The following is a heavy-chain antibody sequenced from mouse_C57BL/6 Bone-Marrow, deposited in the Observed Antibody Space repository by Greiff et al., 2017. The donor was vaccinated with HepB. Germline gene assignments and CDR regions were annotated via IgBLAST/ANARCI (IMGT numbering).Heavy chain of an antibody. Sequence: VKVVESGAELARPGASVKMSCKASGYTFTSYTMHWVKQRPGQGLEWIGYINPSSGYTKYNQKFKDKATLTADKSSSTAYMQLSSLTSEDSAVYYCAKLPGTGFAYWGQGTLVTVSA. J-gene: IGHJ3*01. CDR1: GYTFTSYT. D-gene: IGHD3-3*01. CDR3: AKLPGTGFAY. V-gene: IGHV1-4*01. CDR2: INPSSGYT.